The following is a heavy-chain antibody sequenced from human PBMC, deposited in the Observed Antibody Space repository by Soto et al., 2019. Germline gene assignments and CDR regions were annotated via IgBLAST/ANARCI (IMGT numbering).Heavy chain of an antibody. V-gene: IGHV4-38-2*02. CDR3: ARANVMLVAGSTFDY. Sequence: NPSETLSLTCSVSGYSISSGSYWGWIRQPPGKGPEWIASIYHGGTTFYNPSLKSRITIAVDTSSNQFSLKLRSVTAADTAVYCCARANVMLVAGSTFDYWGHGTLVTVSS. D-gene: IGHD6-19*01. CDR2: IYHGGTT. J-gene: IGHJ4*01. CDR1: GYSISSGSY.